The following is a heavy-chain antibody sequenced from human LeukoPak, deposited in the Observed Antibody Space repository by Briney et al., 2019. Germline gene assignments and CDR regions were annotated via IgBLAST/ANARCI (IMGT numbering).Heavy chain of an antibody. Sequence: PSETLSLTCAVYGGSFSGYYWSWIRQPPGKGLEWIGRIYSRGSTNYNPSLQSRVTMSVDTSKNQISLKLNSVTAADTAVYYCARDPMAGTFRAFDIWGQGTMVTVSS. D-gene: IGHD6-19*01. CDR2: IYSRGST. J-gene: IGHJ3*02. CDR1: GGSFSGYY. V-gene: IGHV4-59*10. CDR3: ARDPMAGTFRAFDI.